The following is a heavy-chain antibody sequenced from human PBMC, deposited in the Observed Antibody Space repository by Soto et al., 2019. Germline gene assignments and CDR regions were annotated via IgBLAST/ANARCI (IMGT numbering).Heavy chain of an antibody. Sequence: PGGSLRLSCAASGFTFSSYAMHWVRQAPGKGLEWVAVISYDGSNKYYADSVKGRFTISRDNSKNTLYLQMNSLRAEDTAVYYCARAKPVAVAGNFDYWGQGTLVTVSS. CDR2: ISYDGSNK. CDR1: GFTFSSYA. CDR3: ARAKPVAVAGNFDY. D-gene: IGHD6-19*01. V-gene: IGHV3-30-3*01. J-gene: IGHJ4*02.